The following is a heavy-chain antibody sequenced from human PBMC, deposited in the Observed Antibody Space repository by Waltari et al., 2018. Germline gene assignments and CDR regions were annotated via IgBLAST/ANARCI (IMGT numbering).Heavy chain of an antibody. V-gene: IGHV1-69*13. Sequence: QVQLVQSGAEVKKPGSSVKVSCKASGGTFSSYAISWVRQAPGQGLEWMGGIIPIFGTANYAQKFQGRVTITADESTSTAYMELSSLRSEDTAVYYCARDRGMVQGAPDAFDIWGQGTMVTVSS. J-gene: IGHJ3*02. CDR1: GGTFSSYA. CDR2: IIPIFGTA. D-gene: IGHD3-10*01. CDR3: ARDRGMVQGAPDAFDI.